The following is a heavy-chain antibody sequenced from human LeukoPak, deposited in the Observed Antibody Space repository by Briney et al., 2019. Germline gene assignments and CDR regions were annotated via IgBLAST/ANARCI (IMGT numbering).Heavy chain of an antibody. V-gene: IGHV3-20*04. D-gene: IGHD2-21*01. J-gene: IGHJ4*02. Sequence: GGSLRLSCAASGFTFDDYGMSWVRQAPGKGLEWVSGINWSGGRTGYADSLKGRFTISRDNAKNTLYLQMNSLRDEDTALYYCARDLTASDNWGQGTLVTVSS. CDR3: ARDLTASDN. CDR2: INWSGGRT. CDR1: GFTFDDYG.